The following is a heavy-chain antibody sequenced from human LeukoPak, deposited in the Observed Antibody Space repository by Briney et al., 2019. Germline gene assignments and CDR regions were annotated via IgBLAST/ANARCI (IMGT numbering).Heavy chain of an antibody. V-gene: IGHV1-18*01. D-gene: IGHD3-3*01. CDR2: ISAYNGNT. CDR3: ARDSSSVYYDFWSGYPDY. Sequence: ASVKVSCKASGYTFTSYGISWVRQAPGQGLERMGWISAYNGNTNYAQKLQGRVTMTTDTSTSTAYMELRSLRSDDTAVYYCARDSSSVYYDFWSGYPDYWGQGTLVTVSS. CDR1: GYTFTSYG. J-gene: IGHJ4*02.